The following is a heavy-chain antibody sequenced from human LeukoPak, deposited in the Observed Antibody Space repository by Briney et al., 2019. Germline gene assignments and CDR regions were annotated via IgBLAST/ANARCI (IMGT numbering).Heavy chain of an antibody. CDR3: ARAGSSGWYWYYYYYMDV. Sequence: GGSLRLSCAASGFTFSSYWMHWVRQAPGKGLVWVSRINSDGSSTSYADSVKGRFTISRDNAKNTLYLQMNSLRAGDTAVYYCARAGSSGWYWYYYYYMDVWGEGTTVTVSS. D-gene: IGHD6-19*01. V-gene: IGHV3-74*01. CDR2: INSDGSST. CDR1: GFTFSSYW. J-gene: IGHJ6*03.